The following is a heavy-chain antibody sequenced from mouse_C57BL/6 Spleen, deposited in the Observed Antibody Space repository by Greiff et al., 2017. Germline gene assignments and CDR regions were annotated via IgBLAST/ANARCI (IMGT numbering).Heavy chain of an antibody. J-gene: IGHJ2*01. Sequence: QVQLQQSGPELVKPGASVKISCKASGYAFSSSWMNWVKQRPGKGLEWIGRIYPGDGDTNYNGKFKGKATLTADKSSSTAYMQLSSLTSEHSVVYFCARLGNYYGSSYFDYWGQGTTLTVSS. CDR1: GYAFSSSW. CDR3: ARLGNYYGSSYFDY. V-gene: IGHV1-82*01. D-gene: IGHD1-1*01. CDR2: IYPGDGDT.